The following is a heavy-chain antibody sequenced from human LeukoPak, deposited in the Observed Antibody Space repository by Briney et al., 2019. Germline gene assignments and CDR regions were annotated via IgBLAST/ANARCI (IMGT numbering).Heavy chain of an antibody. CDR2: IYTSGST. D-gene: IGHD3-10*01. CDR3: WGSDHYGSGSY. Sequence: SETLSLTCTVSGGXISSYYCSWIRQPAGKGLEWIGDIYTSGSTNFYPSLMSRGCISVGTYTNQFSLMLSTMTAPDAAAYYCWGSDHYGSGSYWGQGTLVTVPS. V-gene: IGHV4-4*08. CDR1: GGXISSYY. J-gene: IGHJ4*02.